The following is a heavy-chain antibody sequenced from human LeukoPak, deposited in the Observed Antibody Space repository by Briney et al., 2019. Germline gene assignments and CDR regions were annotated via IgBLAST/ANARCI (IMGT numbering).Heavy chain of an antibody. J-gene: IGHJ4*02. Sequence: PGGSLRLSCAASGFTFSSYWMSWVRQAPGKGLEWVANIKQDGSEKYYVDSVKGRFTISRDNAKNSLYLQMNSLRAEDTAVYYCARDMAPGAVAGIAHSLWGQGTLVTVSS. D-gene: IGHD6-19*01. CDR2: IKQDGSEK. CDR3: ARDMAPGAVAGIAHSL. V-gene: IGHV3-7*01. CDR1: GFTFSSYW.